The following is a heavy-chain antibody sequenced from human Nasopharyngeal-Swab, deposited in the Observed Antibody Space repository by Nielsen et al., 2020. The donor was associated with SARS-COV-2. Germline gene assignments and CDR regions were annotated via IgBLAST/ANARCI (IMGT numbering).Heavy chain of an antibody. CDR2: IYYGGST. D-gene: IGHD6-13*01. V-gene: IGHV4-39*01. CDR3: ATLSSSWYEYYFDY. CDR1: GGSISSSTYY. J-gene: IGHJ4*02. Sequence: SETLSLTCTVSGGSISSSTYYWAWIRQPPGKGLEWIGSIYYGGSTYYNPSLKSRVTISVDTSMNQFSLKLSSVTAADTAVYYCATLSSSWYEYYFDYWGQGTLVTVSS.